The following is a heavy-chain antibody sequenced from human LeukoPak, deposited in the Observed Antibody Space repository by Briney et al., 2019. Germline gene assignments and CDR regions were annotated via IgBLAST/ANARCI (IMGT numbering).Heavy chain of an antibody. CDR2: ISAYNGNT. D-gene: IGHD6-6*01. Sequence: GASVKVSCKASGYTFTSYGISWVRQALGQGLEWMGWISAYNGNTNYAQKLQGRVTMTTDTSTSTAYMELRSLRSDDTAVYYCARDRPEYSSSSFDYWGQGTLVTVSS. CDR1: GYTFTSYG. V-gene: IGHV1-18*01. J-gene: IGHJ4*02. CDR3: ARDRPEYSSSSFDY.